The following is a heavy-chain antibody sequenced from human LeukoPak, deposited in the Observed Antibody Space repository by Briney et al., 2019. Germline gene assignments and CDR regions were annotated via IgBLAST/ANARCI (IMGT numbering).Heavy chain of an antibody. V-gene: IGHV3-43*02. CDR2: ISGDSHST. D-gene: IGHD5-18*01. Sequence: GGSLRLSCAASGFTFDDYAMHWVRQAPGKGLEWVSLISGDSHSTFYADSVKGRFTISRDNSKNSLYLQMNSLRNDDTALYYCARDTEGYIYGYYYYGMDVWGQGTTVTVSS. CDR3: ARDTEGYIYGYYYYGMDV. J-gene: IGHJ6*02. CDR1: GFTFDDYA.